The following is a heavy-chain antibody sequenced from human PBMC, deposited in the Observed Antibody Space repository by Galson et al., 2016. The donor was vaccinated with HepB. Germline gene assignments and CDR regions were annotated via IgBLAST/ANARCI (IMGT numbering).Heavy chain of an antibody. CDR2: IWYDGSNK. Sequence: SLRLSCAASGFTFSSYGMYWVRQAPGKGLEWVTTIWYDGSNKYYADSVKGRSTISRDNSKNTLYLQMNSLRAEDTAVYYCARDGWLTGRGIRGGLDVWGSGTTVTVSS. J-gene: IGHJ6*04. CDR3: ARDGWLTGRGIRGGLDV. CDR1: GFTFSSYG. D-gene: IGHD5-24*01. V-gene: IGHV3-33*07.